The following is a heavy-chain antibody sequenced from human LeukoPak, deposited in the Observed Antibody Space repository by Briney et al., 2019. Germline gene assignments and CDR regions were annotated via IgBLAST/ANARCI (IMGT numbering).Heavy chain of an antibody. CDR1: GGSISSGDYY. CDR3: ARAKKYSSGWYRDAFDI. V-gene: IGHV4-30-4*01. CDR2: IYYSGST. J-gene: IGHJ3*02. Sequence: SETLSLTCTVSGGSISSGDYYWSWIRQPPGKGLEWIGYIYYSGSTYYNPSLKSRVTISVDTSKNQFSLKLSSVIAADTAVYYCARAKKYSSGWYRDAFDIWGQGTMVTVSS. D-gene: IGHD6-19*01.